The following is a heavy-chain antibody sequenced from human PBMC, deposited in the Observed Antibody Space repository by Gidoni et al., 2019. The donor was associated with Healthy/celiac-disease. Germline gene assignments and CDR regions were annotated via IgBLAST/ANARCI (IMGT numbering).Heavy chain of an antibody. CDR1: GFTFSSYA. CDR3: AKVVPAAGFWFDP. D-gene: IGHD2-2*01. V-gene: IGHV3-23*01. J-gene: IGHJ5*02. Sequence: EVQLLESGGGLVQPGGSLSLSCAVSGFTFSSYAMSWVRQDSGKGVEGVSTNSGSGGSTYYADSVKGRFTISRDNSKNTLYLQMTSLRAEDTAVYYCAKVVPAAGFWFDPWGQGTLVTVSS. CDR2: NSGSGGST.